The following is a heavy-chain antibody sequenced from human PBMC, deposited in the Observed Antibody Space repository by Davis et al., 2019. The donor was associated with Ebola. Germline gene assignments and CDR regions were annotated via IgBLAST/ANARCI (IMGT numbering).Heavy chain of an antibody. D-gene: IGHD3-10*01. V-gene: IGHV1-69*06. J-gene: IGHJ4*02. CDR3: ARVLYYYGSGAPLGY. CDR1: GGTFSSYA. Sequence: SVKVSCKASGGTFSSYAISWVRQAPGQGLEWMGGIIPIFGTANYAQKFQGRVTITADKSTTTAYMELSSLRSEDTAVYYCARVLYYYGSGAPLGYWGQGTLVTVSS. CDR2: IIPIFGTA.